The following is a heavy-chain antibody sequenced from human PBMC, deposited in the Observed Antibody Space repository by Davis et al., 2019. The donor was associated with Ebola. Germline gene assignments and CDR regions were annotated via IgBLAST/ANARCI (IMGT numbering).Heavy chain of an antibody. V-gene: IGHV1-69*04. Sequence: SAKIFCKASGGTFSSYAISWVRQAPGQGLDWMGRIIHILGIANYSQKFQGRVTITADKSTSTAYMELSSLRSEDTAVYYCARLLGSSGWAVIDYWGQGTRVTVSS. CDR1: GGTFSSYA. D-gene: IGHD6-19*01. J-gene: IGHJ4*02. CDR3: ARLLGSSGWAVIDY. CDR2: IIHILGIA.